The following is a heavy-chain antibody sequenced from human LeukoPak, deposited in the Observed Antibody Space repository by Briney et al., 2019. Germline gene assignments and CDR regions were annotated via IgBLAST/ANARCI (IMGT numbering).Heavy chain of an antibody. CDR3: ARAGSHFWSGYYTWYFDY. Sequence: ASVTVSCKGSGYTFTSYDINWVRQATGQGLEWMGWMNPNSGNTGYAQKFQGRVTMTRNTSISTAYMELSSLRSEDTAVYYCARAGSHFWSGYYTWYFDYWGQGTLVTVSS. V-gene: IGHV1-8*01. CDR2: MNPNSGNT. CDR1: GYTFTSYD. J-gene: IGHJ4*02. D-gene: IGHD3-3*02.